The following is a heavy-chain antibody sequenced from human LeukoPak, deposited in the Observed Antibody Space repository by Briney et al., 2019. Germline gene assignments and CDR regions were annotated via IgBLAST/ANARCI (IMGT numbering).Heavy chain of an antibody. CDR3: TRDFSSRWYTELFDH. V-gene: IGHV3-21*04. CDR2: ITAGGSFK. Sequence: GGSLRLSCAASGFTFSNYAMNWVRQAPGKGLDWVSSITAGGSFKYYADSVEGRFTISRDNAKNSLYLQMNSLRAEDTAFYYCTRDFSSRWYTELFDHWGRGTLVTVSS. D-gene: IGHD6-13*01. J-gene: IGHJ4*02. CDR1: GFTFSNYA.